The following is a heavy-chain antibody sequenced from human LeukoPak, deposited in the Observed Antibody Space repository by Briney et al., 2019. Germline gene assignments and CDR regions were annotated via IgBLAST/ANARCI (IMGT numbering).Heavy chain of an antibody. V-gene: IGHV3-15*01. CDR2: IRETTDGGTT. J-gene: IGHJ4*02. D-gene: IGHD3-22*01. CDR3: TSTLGY. CDR1: GFTISHVW. Sequence: GGSLRLSCAASGFTISHVWMTWVRQAPGQGLEWVGRIRETTDGGTTDYAAPVKGGFTISRDDSKNTLYLQMNSLKTEDTAVYYCTSTLGYWGQGTLVTVSS.